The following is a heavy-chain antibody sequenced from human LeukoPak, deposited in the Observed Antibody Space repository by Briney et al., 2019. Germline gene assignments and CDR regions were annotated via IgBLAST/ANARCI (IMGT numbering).Heavy chain of an antibody. CDR1: GFTFSSYG. CDR3: ARDGPNDFWSGYYPPTEIYYYYGMDV. Sequence: GGSLRLSCAASGFTFSSYGMHWVRQAPGKGLEWVAVIWYDGSNKYYADSVKGRFTISRDNSKNTLYLQMNSLRAEDTAVYYCARDGPNDFWSGYYPPTEIYYYYGMDVWGQGTTVTVSS. J-gene: IGHJ6*02. CDR2: IWYDGSNK. D-gene: IGHD3-3*01. V-gene: IGHV3-33*01.